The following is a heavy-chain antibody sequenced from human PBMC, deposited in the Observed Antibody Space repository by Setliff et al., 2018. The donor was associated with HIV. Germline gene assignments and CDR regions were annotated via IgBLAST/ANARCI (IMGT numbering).Heavy chain of an antibody. J-gene: IGHJ4*02. Sequence: SETLSLTCTVSGDSISSGYYYWSWIRQPAGKGLEWIGRIYTSGRTKYNPSLQSRVTISVDASKNQFSLRLRSVTAADTAVYYCARHQAAACPDYWGQGTLGTVSS. V-gene: IGHV4-61*02. CDR1: GDSISSGYYY. D-gene: IGHD6-13*01. CDR2: IYTSGRT. CDR3: ARHQAAACPDY.